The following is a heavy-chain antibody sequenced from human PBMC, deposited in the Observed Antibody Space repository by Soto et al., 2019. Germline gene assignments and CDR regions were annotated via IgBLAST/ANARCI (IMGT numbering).Heavy chain of an antibody. D-gene: IGHD1-26*01. V-gene: IGHV5-51*01. Sequence: GESLKISCKVSGYSFTNYWIGWVRQMPGKGLEWMAVIYPDDSDTRYSPSFQGQVTISADKSIGTAYLQWSSLKASDTAMYYCARHLGSYSSLSHFAYWGQGTLVTVSS. CDR1: GYSFTNYW. CDR3: ARHLGSYSSLSHFAY. J-gene: IGHJ4*02. CDR2: IYPDDSDT.